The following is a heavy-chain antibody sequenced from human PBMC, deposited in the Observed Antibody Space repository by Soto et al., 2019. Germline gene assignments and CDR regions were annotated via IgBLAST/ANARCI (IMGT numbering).Heavy chain of an antibody. D-gene: IGHD3-16*01. J-gene: IGHJ4*02. CDR2: INSDGSST. CDR1: GFTFSSHW. CDR3: ASPPEGGSGFDY. Sequence: RRLSCAASGFTFSSHWMHWVRQAPGKGLVWVSRINSDGSSTSYADSVKGRFTISRDNAKNTLYLQMNSLRAEDTAVYYCASPPEGGSGFDYWGQGALVTVSS. V-gene: IGHV3-74*01.